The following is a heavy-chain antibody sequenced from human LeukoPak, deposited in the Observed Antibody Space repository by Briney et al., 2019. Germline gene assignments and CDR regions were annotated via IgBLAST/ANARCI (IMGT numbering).Heavy chain of an antibody. J-gene: IGHJ4*02. Sequence: ASETLSLTCAVYGGSFSGYYWSWIRQPPGKGLEWIGEINHSGGTNYNPSLKSRVTISVDTSKNQFSLKLSSVTAADTAVYYCARGAPRVVTKYYFDYWGQGTLVTVSS. V-gene: IGHV4-34*01. D-gene: IGHD5-12*01. CDR2: INHSGGT. CDR3: ARGAPRVVTKYYFDY. CDR1: GGSFSGYY.